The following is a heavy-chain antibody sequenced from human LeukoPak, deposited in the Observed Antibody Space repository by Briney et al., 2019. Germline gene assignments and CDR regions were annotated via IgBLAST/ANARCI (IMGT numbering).Heavy chain of an antibody. CDR3: TRAPSEIGSYYPEYFRH. CDR2: IKSDGST. CDR1: GFTFSMYW. D-gene: IGHD3-10*01. J-gene: IGHJ1*01. V-gene: IGHV3-74*01. Sequence: GGSLRLSCAASGFTFSMYWMHWVRHATGKGLVWVSRIKSDGSTNYADSVKGRFTISRDNAKNTVSLQMNSLRPEDTGVYYCTRAPSEIGSYYPEYFRHWGQGTLVTVSS.